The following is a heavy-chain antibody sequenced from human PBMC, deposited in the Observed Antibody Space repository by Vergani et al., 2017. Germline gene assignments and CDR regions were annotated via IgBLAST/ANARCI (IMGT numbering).Heavy chain of an antibody. J-gene: IGHJ4*02. CDR2: IRNKAYGGTT. Sequence: EVQLVESGGGLVPPGRSLRLSCAASGFSFGDYAMTWVRQAPGKGLEWVAFIRNKAYGGTTEDAASVKGRFTISRDDSKRLVYLQLSGLKTEDTAVYFCSRGRGYSFGYSDYWGQGTLVTVSS. CDR3: SRGRGYSFGYSDY. CDR1: GFSFGDYA. D-gene: IGHD5-18*01. V-gene: IGHV3-49*04.